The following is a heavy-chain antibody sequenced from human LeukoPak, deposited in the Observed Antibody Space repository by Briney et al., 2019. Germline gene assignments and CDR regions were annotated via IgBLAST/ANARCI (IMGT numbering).Heavy chain of an antibody. CDR3: ARGRRYSSSWGFDP. V-gene: IGHV4-34*01. CDR1: GGSFSGYY. CDR2: INHSGST. D-gene: IGHD6-13*01. Sequence: KSSETLSLTCAVYGGSFSGYYWSWIRQPPGKGLEWIGEINHSGSTNYNPSLKSRVTISVDTSKNQFSLKLSSVTAADTAVYYCARGRRYSSSWGFDPWGQGTLVTVSS. J-gene: IGHJ5*02.